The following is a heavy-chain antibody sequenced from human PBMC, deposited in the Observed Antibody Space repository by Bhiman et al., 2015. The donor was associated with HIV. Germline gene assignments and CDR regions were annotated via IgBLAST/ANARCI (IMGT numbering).Heavy chain of an antibody. CDR2: IWFDGSYK. J-gene: IGHJ4*02. CDR3: ATYNGDYGSEYYGY. CDR1: RFIVSSNY. Sequence: VQLVESGGGLVQPGGSLRLSCAASRFIVSSNYMSWVRQAPGKGLEWVAVIWFDGSYKNYADSVKGRFTISRDNSKNTLSLQMNSLRAEDTAVYYCATYNGDYGSEYYGYWGQGTLVTVSS. D-gene: IGHD4-17*01. V-gene: IGHV3-33*08.